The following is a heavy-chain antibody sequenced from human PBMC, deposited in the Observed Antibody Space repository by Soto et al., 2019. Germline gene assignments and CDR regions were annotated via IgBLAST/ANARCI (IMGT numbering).Heavy chain of an antibody. CDR3: ARDYVRYCSSTSCYTPYYYYYGMDV. CDR1: GYTFTGYY. Sequence: ASVKVSCKASGYTFTGYYMHWVRQAPGQGLEWMGWINPNSGGTNYAQKFQGWVTMTRDTSISTAYMELSRLRSDDTAVYYCARDYVRYCSSTSCYTPYYYYYGMDVWGQGTTVTVSS. D-gene: IGHD2-2*02. CDR2: INPNSGGT. V-gene: IGHV1-2*04. J-gene: IGHJ6*02.